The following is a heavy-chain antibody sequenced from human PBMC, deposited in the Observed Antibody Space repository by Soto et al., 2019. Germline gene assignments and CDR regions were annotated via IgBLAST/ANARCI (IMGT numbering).Heavy chain of an antibody. V-gene: IGHV3-53*01. Sequence: DVQLVESGGGLMQPGESLRLSCAASGLTVSGKKYVSWVRQAPGKGLEWVSALYDVDGSFYADSVKGRFTTSSDSSNTTVYLQMNGLRPDDTAVYYCATWHEREHAYDVWGQGTTVTVSS. CDR1: GLTVSGKKY. J-gene: IGHJ3*01. D-gene: IGHD1-1*01. CDR3: ATWHEREHAYDV. CDR2: LYDVDGS.